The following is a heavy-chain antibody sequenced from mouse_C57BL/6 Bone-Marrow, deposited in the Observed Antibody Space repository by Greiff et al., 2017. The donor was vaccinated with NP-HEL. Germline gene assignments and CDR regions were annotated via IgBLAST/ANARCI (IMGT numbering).Heavy chain of an antibody. CDR1: GYTFTSYW. CDR2: IDPSDSET. J-gene: IGHJ3*01. CDR3: ARKGADYDYDVFAY. V-gene: IGHV1-52*01. D-gene: IGHD2-4*01. Sequence: QVQLQQPGAELVRPGSSVKLSCKASGYTFTSYWMHWVKQRPIQGLEWIGNIDPSDSETHYNQKFKDKATLTVDKSSSTAYMQLSSLTSEASAVYYCARKGADYDYDVFAYWGQGTLVTVSA.